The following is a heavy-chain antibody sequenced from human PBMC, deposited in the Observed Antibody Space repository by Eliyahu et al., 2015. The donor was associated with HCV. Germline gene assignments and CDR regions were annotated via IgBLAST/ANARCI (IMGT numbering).Heavy chain of an antibody. CDR1: GXXFSTYA. Sequence: QVQLVESGGGVVQPGTSLXLSCXASGXXFSTYAMHWVRQAPGKGLXWVAATSSDGSNKYYADSVKGRFTLSRDNSKNALYLQMNSLRVEDTAVYYCAKCRGDSFYSASEYWGQGTLVTVSS. CDR3: AKCRGDSFYSASEY. D-gene: IGHD2-15*01. V-gene: IGHV3-30*18. J-gene: IGHJ4*02. CDR2: TSSDGSNK.